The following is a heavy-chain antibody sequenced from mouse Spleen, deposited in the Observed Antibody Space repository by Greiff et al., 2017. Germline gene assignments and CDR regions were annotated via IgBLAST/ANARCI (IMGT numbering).Heavy chain of an antibody. CDR3: NPYGDYSAWFAY. CDR2: IDPETGGT. J-gene: IGHJ3*01. CDR1: GYTFTDYE. V-gene: IGHV1-15*01. Sequence: VQLQQSGAELVRPGASVTLSCKASGYTFTDYEMHWVKQTPVHGLEWIGAIDPETGGTAYNQKFKGKAILTADKSSSTAYMELRSLTSEDSAVYYCNPYGDYSAWFAYWGQGTLVTVSA. D-gene: IGHD2-13*01.